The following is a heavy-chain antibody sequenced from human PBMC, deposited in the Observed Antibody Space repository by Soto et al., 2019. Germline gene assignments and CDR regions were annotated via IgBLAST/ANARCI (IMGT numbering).Heavy chain of an antibody. CDR3: ARWHTMVRGVIANSNYYYGMDV. Sequence: SETLSLTCTVSGGSISSSSYYWGWIRQPPGKGLEWIGSIYYSGSTYYNPSLKSRVTISVDTSKNQFSLKLSSVTAADTAVYYCARWHTMVRGVIANSNYYYGMDVWGQGTTVTVSS. V-gene: IGHV4-39*07. D-gene: IGHD3-10*01. J-gene: IGHJ6*02. CDR1: GGSISSSSYY. CDR2: IYYSGST.